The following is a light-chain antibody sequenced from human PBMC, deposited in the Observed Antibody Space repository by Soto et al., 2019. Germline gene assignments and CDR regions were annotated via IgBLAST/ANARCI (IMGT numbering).Light chain of an antibody. Sequence: EIVMTQSPATLSVSPGETATRSCRASQSVGSAVAWYQHKPGQAPRLLIVGASIRATGVPGRFSGGGSGTEFTLTISSLQYEDFAVYYCQQYKNWPPLTFGGGTTVEIK. J-gene: IGKJ4*01. CDR1: QSVGSA. CDR2: GAS. CDR3: QQYKNWPPLT. V-gene: IGKV3-15*01.